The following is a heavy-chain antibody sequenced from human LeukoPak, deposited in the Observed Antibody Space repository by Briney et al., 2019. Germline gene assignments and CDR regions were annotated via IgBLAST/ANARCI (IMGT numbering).Heavy chain of an antibody. CDR1: GGSISTGGYY. CDR3: ATETLGDSGSYYGIGAFDI. D-gene: IGHD1-26*01. CDR2: IYHSGST. Sequence: PSETLSLTCTVSGGSISTGGYYWSWIRQPPGEGLEWIGYIYHSGSTYYNPSLKSRVTISVDRSKNQFSLKLISVTAADTAVFYCATETLGDSGSYYGIGAFDIWGQGTMVTVSS. J-gene: IGHJ3*02. V-gene: IGHV4-30-2*01.